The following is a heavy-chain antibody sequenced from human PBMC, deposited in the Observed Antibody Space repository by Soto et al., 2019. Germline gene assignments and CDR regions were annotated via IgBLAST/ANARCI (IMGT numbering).Heavy chain of an antibody. D-gene: IGHD6-13*01. CDR3: ARYRREAVAGYTLDN. V-gene: IGHV4-61*08. CDR1: GGSVSSGDYY. CDR2: IYYSGST. Sequence: PSETLSLTCTVSGGSVSSGDYYWSWIRQPPGKGLEWIGNIYYSGSTNYNPSLKSRATISVDTSKNQFSLKVSSATAADTAVYYCARYRREAVAGYTLDNWGQGILVTVSS. J-gene: IGHJ4*02.